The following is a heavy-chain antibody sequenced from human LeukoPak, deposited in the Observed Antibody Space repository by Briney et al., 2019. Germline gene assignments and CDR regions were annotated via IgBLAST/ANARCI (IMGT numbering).Heavy chain of an antibody. CDR3: ARDRAQLLFGYYYYYMDV. V-gene: IGHV3-66*02. D-gene: IGHD2-2*01. CDR1: GFTVNSNC. J-gene: IGHJ6*03. Sequence: GGSLRLSCAASGFTVNSNCMSWVRQAPGKGLEWGCVIYSGGSTYYADSVKGRFTISRDNSKNTLYLQMNSLRAEDTAVYYCARDRAQLLFGYYYYYMDVWGKGTTVTVSS. CDR2: IYSGGST.